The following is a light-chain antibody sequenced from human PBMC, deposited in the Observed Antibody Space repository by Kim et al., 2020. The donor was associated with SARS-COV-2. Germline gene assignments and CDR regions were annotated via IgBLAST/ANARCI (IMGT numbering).Light chain of an antibody. Sequence: ASLGAAGKRTCTLSSGHSSYANAWHQQQPEKGPRYWMKLNSDGSHIKGDGIPDRFSGSSSGAERYLISSSLRAEDEGDYYCQTSGVFGGGTQLTVL. V-gene: IGLV4-69*01. J-gene: IGLJ3*02. CDR1: SGHSSYA. CDR2: LNSDGSH. CDR3: QTSGV.